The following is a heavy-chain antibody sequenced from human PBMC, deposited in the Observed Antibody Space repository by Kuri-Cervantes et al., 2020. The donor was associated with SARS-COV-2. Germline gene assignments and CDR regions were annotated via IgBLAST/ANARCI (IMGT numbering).Heavy chain of an antibody. Sequence: LSLTCAASGFTFSSYGMHWVRQAPGKGLEWVAVISYDGSNKYYADSVKGRFTISRDNSKDTLYLQMNSLRAEDTAVYYCARRSAGCVLLCETGSGVNFDYWGQGTLVTVSS. D-gene: IGHD2-15*01. CDR1: GFTFSSYG. V-gene: IGHV3-30*03. J-gene: IGHJ4*02. CDR2: ISYDGSNK. CDR3: ARRSAGCVLLCETGSGVNFDY.